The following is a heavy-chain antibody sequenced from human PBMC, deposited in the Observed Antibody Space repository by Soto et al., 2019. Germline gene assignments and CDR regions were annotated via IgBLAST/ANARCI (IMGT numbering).Heavy chain of an antibody. CDR1: GFTFSSYS. Sequence: KTGGSLRLSCAASGFTFSSYSMNWVRQAPGKGLEWVSSISSSSGHIYYADSVKGRFTISRDNTKDSLYLQMNSLGAQDTAVYYCARGQTAHYDIYFDYWGQGTLVTVSS. J-gene: IGHJ4*02. D-gene: IGHD3-9*01. CDR2: ISSSSGHI. V-gene: IGHV3-21*06. CDR3: ARGQTAHYDIYFDY.